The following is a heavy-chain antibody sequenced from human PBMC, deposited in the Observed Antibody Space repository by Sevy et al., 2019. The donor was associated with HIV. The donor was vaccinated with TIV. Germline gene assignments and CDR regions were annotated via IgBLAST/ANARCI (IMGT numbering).Heavy chain of an antibody. J-gene: IGHJ6*02. V-gene: IGHV3-21*01. CDR2: ISSSSSYI. CDR3: ARTLAVTTYYYYGMDV. D-gene: IGHD4-17*01. CDR1: GFTFSSYS. Sequence: GGSLRLSCAASGFTFSSYSMNWVRQAPGKGLEWVSSISSSSSYIYYADSVKGRFTISRDNAKNSRYLQMNSLRAEDTAVYYCARTLAVTTYYYYGMDVWGQRTTVTVSS.